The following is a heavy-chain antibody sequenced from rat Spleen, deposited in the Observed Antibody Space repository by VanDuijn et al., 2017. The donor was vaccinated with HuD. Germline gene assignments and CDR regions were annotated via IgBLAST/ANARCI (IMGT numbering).Heavy chain of an antibody. CDR1: GFTFSDYN. CDR2: ISYDGSST. V-gene: IGHV5-7*01. Sequence: EVQLVESGGGLVQPGRSLKLSCAASGFTFSDYNMAWVRQAPKKGLEWVATISYDGSSTYYRDSVKGRFTISRDNAKSTLYLQMDSLRSEDTAIYYCTTTGYWGQGVMVTVSS. CDR3: TTTGY. D-gene: IGHD5-1*01. J-gene: IGHJ2*01.